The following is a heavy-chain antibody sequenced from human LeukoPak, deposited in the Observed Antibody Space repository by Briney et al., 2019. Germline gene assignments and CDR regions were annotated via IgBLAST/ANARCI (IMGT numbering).Heavy chain of an antibody. V-gene: IGHV4-39*01. CDR3: ARCAGSGSPNLLDI. D-gene: IGHD1-26*01. Sequence: PSESLSLTWTVSGGSISSSIYYWGCIRQPPGQGLGWIGSIYYSGSTYYNPSLKSRVTISVDTSKNQFSLKLSSVTAADTAVYYCARCAGSGSPNLLDIWGQGTMVTVSS. CDR2: IYYSGST. J-gene: IGHJ3*02. CDR1: GGSISSSIYY.